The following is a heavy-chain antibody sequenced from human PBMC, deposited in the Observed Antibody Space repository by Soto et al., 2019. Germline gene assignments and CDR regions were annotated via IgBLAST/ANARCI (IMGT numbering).Heavy chain of an antibody. CDR3: AGGYYYGSGSLFAGAFDI. CDR2: IYYSGST. Sequence: PSETLSLTCTVSGGSISSGGYYWSWIRQHPGKGLEWIGYIYYSGSTYYNPSPKSRVTISVDTSKNQFSLKLSSVTAADTAVYYCAGGYYYGSGSLFAGAFDIWGQGTMVTVSS. D-gene: IGHD3-10*01. J-gene: IGHJ3*02. CDR1: GGSISSGGYY. V-gene: IGHV4-31*03.